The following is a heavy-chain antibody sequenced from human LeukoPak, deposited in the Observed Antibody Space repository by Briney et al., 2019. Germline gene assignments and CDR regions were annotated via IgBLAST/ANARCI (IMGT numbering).Heavy chain of an antibody. CDR1: GFTFSSYG. D-gene: IGHD6-13*01. J-gene: IGHJ4*02. Sequence: GGSLRLSCEASGFTFSSYGMNWVRQAPGKGLEWVSSISTSSSYIYYADSVKGRFTISRDNAENSLYLQMNSLRAEDTAVYFCARESGYTRKFDYWGQGTLVTVSS. V-gene: IGHV3-21*01. CDR3: ARESGYTRKFDY. CDR2: ISTSSSYI.